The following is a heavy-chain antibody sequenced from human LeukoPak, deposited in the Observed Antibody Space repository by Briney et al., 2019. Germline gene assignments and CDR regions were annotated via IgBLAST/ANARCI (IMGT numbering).Heavy chain of an antibody. CDR3: AKEGLYGSSSSNYYYYYYMDV. J-gene: IGHJ6*03. V-gene: IGHV3-30*18. CDR1: GFTFSSYG. Sequence: GGSLRLSCAASGFTFSSYGMHWVRQAPGKGLEWVAVISYDGSNKYYADSVKGRFTISRDNSKNTLYLQMNSLRAEDTAVYYCAKEGLYGSSSSNYYYYYYMDVWGKGTTVTVSS. D-gene: IGHD6-6*01. CDR2: ISYDGSNK.